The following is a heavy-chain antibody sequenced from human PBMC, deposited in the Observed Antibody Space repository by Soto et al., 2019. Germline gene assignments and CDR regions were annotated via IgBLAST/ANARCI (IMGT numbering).Heavy chain of an antibody. D-gene: IGHD3-9*01. CDR3: ANAYYDILTYFDY. CDR1: GGTFSSYT. J-gene: IGHJ4*02. Sequence: QVQLVQSGAEVKKPGSSVKVSCKASGGTFSSYTISWVRQAPGQGLEWMGRIIPILGIANYAQKFQGRVTITADKSTRTAYMELSSLRSDDTAVYYCANAYYDILTYFDYGGQGTLVTVSS. V-gene: IGHV1-69*02. CDR2: IIPILGIA.